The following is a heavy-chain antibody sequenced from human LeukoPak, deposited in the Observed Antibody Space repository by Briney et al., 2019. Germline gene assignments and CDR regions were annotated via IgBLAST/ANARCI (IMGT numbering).Heavy chain of an antibody. CDR2: IYYSGST. CDR1: GGSISSYY. V-gene: IGHV4-59*01. D-gene: IGHD6-13*01. J-gene: IGHJ4*02. CDR3: ARGGAAVGTFDY. Sequence: RSSETLSLTCTVSGGSISSYYWSWIRQPPGKGLEWIGYIYYSGSTNYNPSLKSRVTISVDTSKNQFSLKLSSVTAADTAVYYCARGGAAVGTFDYWGQGTLATVSS.